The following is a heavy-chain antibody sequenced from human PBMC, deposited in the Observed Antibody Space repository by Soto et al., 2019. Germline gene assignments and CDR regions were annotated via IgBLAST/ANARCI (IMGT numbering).Heavy chain of an antibody. Sequence: PGGSLRLSCTASGFTFCDYAMSWFRQAPGKGLEWVGFIRSKAYGGTTEYAASVKGRFTISRDDSKSIAYLQMNSLKTEDTAVYYCTRVSSYGDYFDYWGQGTLVTVSS. D-gene: IGHD4-17*01. J-gene: IGHJ4*02. V-gene: IGHV3-49*03. CDR2: IRSKAYGGTT. CDR1: GFTFCDYA. CDR3: TRVSSYGDYFDY.